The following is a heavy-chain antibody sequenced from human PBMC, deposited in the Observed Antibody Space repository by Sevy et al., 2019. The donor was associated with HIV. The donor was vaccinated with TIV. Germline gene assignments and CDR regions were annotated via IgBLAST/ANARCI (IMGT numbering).Heavy chain of an antibody. D-gene: IGHD1-1*01. Sequence: GGSLRLSCAASGFTFSSYGMHWVRQAPGKGLEWVANIKQDGSEKYYVDSVKGRFTISRDNAKNSLYLQMNSLRAEDTAVYYCAREERVRLTTGTVGAFDIWGQGTMVTVSS. V-gene: IGHV3-7*01. CDR1: GFTFSSYG. CDR3: AREERVRLTTGTVGAFDI. CDR2: IKQDGSEK. J-gene: IGHJ3*02.